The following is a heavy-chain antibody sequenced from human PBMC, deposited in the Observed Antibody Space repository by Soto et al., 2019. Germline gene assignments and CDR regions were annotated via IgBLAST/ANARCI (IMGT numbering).Heavy chain of an antibody. V-gene: IGHV4-39*01. CDR1: GGSISSSSYY. J-gene: IGHJ4*02. CDR2: SYYSGST. CDR3: ARPSYSNYVQD. Sequence: QLQLQESGPGLVKPSETLSLTCTVSGGSISSSSYYWGWIRQPPGMGLEWIGSSYYSGSTYYNPSLKSRVTISVDTSKNQFSLKLSSVTAADTAVYYCARPSYSNYVQDWGQGTLVTVSS. D-gene: IGHD4-4*01.